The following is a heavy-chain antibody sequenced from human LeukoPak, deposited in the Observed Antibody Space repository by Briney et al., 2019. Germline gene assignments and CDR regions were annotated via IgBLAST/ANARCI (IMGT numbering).Heavy chain of an antibody. CDR2: IYYTGST. D-gene: IGHD3-10*01. CDR3: ARFMVRGVHRAFDI. V-gene: IGHV4-59*01. Sequence: PSETLSLTCTVSGDSINSYYWSWMRQGKGLEWIGYIYYTGSTNYNPSLKSRVTISVDTSKTYSSLKVTSLTAADTAVYYCARFMVRGVHRAFDIWGQGTMVTVSS. J-gene: IGHJ3*02. CDR1: GDSINSYY.